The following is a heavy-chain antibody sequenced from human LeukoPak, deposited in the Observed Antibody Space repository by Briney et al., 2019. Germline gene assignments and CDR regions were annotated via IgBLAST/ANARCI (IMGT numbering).Heavy chain of an antibody. CDR1: GDSIGSYS. J-gene: IGHJ4*02. Sequence: SETLSLTCTVSGDSIGSYSWNWIRQPPGKGLEWIGYIYYSGNTNYNPSLKSRVTISVDTSKNQFSLKLNSVTAADTAVYHCAGLVVGTATIDYWGQGTLVTVSS. V-gene: IGHV4-59*08. CDR2: IYYSGNT. CDR3: AGLVVGTATIDY. D-gene: IGHD2-21*02.